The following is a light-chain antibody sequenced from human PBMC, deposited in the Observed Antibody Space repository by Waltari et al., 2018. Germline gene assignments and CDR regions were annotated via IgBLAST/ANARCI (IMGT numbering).Light chain of an antibody. CDR1: QSLLYTNGYNY. J-gene: IGKJ4*01. V-gene: IGKV2-28*01. CDR2: LGS. CDR3: MQALQTPT. Sequence: DIVMTQSPLSLPVTLGEPASISCRSSQSLLYTNGYNYFAWYLQKPGQSPQLLIYLGSNRASWVPDRFSGSGSGTNFTLKISRVEAEDVGIYYCMQALQTPTFGGGTKVEI.